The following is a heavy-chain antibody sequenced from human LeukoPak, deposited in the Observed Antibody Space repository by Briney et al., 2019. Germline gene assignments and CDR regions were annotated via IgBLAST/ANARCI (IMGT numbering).Heavy chain of an antibody. Sequence: SVKVSCKASGGTFSSYAISWVRQAPGQGLEWMGGIIPIFGTANYAQKFQGRVTITADESTSTAYMELSSLRSEDTAVYYCARDFSYCGGDCYPHWGQGTLVTVSS. CDR1: GGTFSSYA. D-gene: IGHD2-21*01. CDR3: ARDFSYCGGDCYPH. V-gene: IGHV1-69*13. J-gene: IGHJ4*02. CDR2: IIPIFGTA.